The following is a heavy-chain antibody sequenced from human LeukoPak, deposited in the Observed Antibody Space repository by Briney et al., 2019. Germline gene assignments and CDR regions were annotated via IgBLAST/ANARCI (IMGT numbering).Heavy chain of an antibody. D-gene: IGHD3-22*01. V-gene: IGHV1-8*01. J-gene: IGHJ1*01. CDR1: GYTFTRYD. Sequence: ASVKVSCKASGYTFTRYDINWVRQATGQGLEWMGWMNPTSGNTGYTQKFQGRVTMTRNTSISTAYMELSSLRSEDPAVYYCARGLLGYYDSSGYYLAEYLQLWGQGTLVTVSS. CDR3: ARGLLGYYDSSGYYLAEYLQL. CDR2: MNPTSGNT.